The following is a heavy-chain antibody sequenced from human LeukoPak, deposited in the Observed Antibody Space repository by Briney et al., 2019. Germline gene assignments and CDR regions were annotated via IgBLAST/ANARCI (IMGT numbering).Heavy chain of an antibody. Sequence: PSQTLSPTCTVSGASVSSASSYWSWIRQPPGKGLEWIGYIYYSRSTNYNPSLKSRVTISVDTSTNQFSLKLSSVTAADTAVYYCARDLHSFDYWGQGTLVTVSS. J-gene: IGHJ4*02. CDR3: ARDLHSFDY. CDR1: GASVSSASSY. CDR2: IYYSRST. V-gene: IGHV4-61*01.